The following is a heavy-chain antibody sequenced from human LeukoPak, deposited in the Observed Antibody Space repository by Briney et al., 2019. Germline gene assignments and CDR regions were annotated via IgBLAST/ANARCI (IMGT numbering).Heavy chain of an antibody. D-gene: IGHD2-2*01. CDR1: GFTFSIYS. J-gene: IGHJ4*02. CDR2: ISSSSNST. Sequence: GGSLRLSCTASGFTFSIYSMSWVRQAPGKGLEWVSSISSSSNSTYYADSVKGQFTISRDNAKNSLYLQMNSLRAEDTAVYYCARGPSCTSTSCYTTGLFDYWGQGTLVTVSS. CDR3: ARGPSCTSTSCYTTGLFDY. V-gene: IGHV3-21*01.